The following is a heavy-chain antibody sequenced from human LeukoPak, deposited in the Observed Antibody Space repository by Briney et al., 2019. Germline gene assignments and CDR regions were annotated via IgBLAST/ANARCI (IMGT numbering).Heavy chain of an antibody. CDR3: ARSYSSSWYSSFDI. CDR1: GGSFSGYY. Sequence: SETLSLTCAVYGGSFSGYYWSWIRQPPGKGLEWIGEINHSGSTNYNPSLKSRVTISVDTSKNQFSLKLSSVTAADTAVYYCARSYSSSWYSSFDIWGHGTMVTVSS. V-gene: IGHV4-34*01. CDR2: INHSGST. D-gene: IGHD6-13*01. J-gene: IGHJ3*02.